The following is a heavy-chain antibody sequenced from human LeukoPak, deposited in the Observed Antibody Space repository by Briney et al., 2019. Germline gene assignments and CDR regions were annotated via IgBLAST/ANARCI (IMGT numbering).Heavy chain of an antibody. J-gene: IGHJ4*02. D-gene: IGHD3-22*01. V-gene: IGHV3-30*02. CDR1: GFTFSSYG. CDR3: ARDPTEYYFGSGGYFLDY. Sequence: GGSLRLSCATSGFTFSSYGMPWVRQTPGKGLEWVAFIRFHGTNIYYADSLKGRFTISRDNSKNTLFLQINNLRAEDTAVYYCARDPTEYYFGSGGYFLDYWGQGTQVTVSS. CDR2: IRFHGTNI.